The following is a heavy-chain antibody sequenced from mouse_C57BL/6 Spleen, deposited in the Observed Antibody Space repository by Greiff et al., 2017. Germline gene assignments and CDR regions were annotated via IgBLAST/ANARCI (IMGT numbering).Heavy chain of an antibody. CDR2: INPNNGGT. CDR3: ARERDYFDY. CDR1: GYTFTDYN. J-gene: IGHJ2*01. Sequence: EVQLQQSGPELVKPGASVKMSCKASGYTFTDYNMHWVKQSHGKSLEWIGYINPNNGGTSYNQKFKGKATLTVNKSSCTAYMELRSLKSEDSAVYYCARERDYFDYWGQGTTLTVSS. V-gene: IGHV1-22*01.